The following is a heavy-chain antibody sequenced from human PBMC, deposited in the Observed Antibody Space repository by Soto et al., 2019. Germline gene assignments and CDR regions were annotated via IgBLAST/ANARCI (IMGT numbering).Heavy chain of an antibody. CDR3: ARVRSGSGEDY. CDR2: IYHSGST. Sequence: QVQLQESGPGLVKPSGTLSLTCAVSGGSISSGHWWSWVRQPPGKGLEWIGEIYHSGSTNYNPSLKLRVTISVDRSKTQFSLKLRSVTAADAAVYYCARVRSGSGEDYWGQGTLVTVSS. V-gene: IGHV4-4*02. J-gene: IGHJ4*02. CDR1: GGSISSGHW. D-gene: IGHD1-26*01.